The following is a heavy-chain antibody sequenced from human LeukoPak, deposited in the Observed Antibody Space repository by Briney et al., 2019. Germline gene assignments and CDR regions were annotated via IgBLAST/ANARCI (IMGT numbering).Heavy chain of an antibody. V-gene: IGHV4-39*07. CDR2: IYYSGST. D-gene: IGHD6-13*01. J-gene: IGHJ3*02. Sequence: SETLSLTCTVSGGSIGSSSYYWGWIRQPPGKGLEWIGSIYYSGSTYYNPSLKSRVTISVDTSKNQFSLKLSSVTAADTAVYYCATAGYSSSWYGWDAFDIWGQGTMVTVSS. CDR1: GGSIGSSSYY. CDR3: ATAGYSSSWYGWDAFDI.